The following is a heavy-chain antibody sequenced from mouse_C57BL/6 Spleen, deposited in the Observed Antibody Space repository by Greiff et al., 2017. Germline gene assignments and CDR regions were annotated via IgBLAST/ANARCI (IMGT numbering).Heavy chain of an antibody. J-gene: IGHJ4*01. CDR2: ISSKSSNYAT. V-gene: IGHV10-3*01. CDR1: GFTFTTYA. CDR3: VGAHCAMDY. Sequence: EVKLVESGGGLVQPKGSLKLSCAASGFTFTTYAMHWVRQAPGTGLEWVACISSKSSNYATYYADSVKDTFTISRDDSPSMHYLQMNNLKTEDTAMYCYVGAHCAMDYWGQGTSVTVSA.